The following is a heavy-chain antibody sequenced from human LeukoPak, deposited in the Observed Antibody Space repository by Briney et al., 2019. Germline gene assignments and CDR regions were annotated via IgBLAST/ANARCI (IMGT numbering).Heavy chain of an antibody. CDR3: ARYGYYGSGSYYYYYYYGMDV. CDR1: GYTFTSYD. D-gene: IGHD3-10*01. Sequence: ASVKVSCKASGYTFTSYDINWVRQATGQGLEWMGWMNPNSGNTDYAQKFQGRVTMTRNTSISTAYMELSSLRSEDTAVYYCARYGYYGSGSYYYYYYYGMDVWGQGTTVTVSS. J-gene: IGHJ6*02. V-gene: IGHV1-8*01. CDR2: MNPNSGNT.